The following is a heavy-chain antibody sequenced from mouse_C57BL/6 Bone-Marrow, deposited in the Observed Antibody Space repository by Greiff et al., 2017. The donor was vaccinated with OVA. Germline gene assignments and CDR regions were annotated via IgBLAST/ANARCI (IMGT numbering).Heavy chain of an antibody. J-gene: IGHJ2*01. CDR3: ASSDYFDY. V-gene: IGHV5-17*01. CDR1: GFTFSDYG. CDR2: ISSGSSTI. Sequence: EVQLMESGGGLVKPGGSLKLSCAASGFTFSDYGMHWVRQAPEQGLEWVGYISSGSSTIYYEDTVKGRVTIARDNAKNTVYLQMTSLRSEDTAMYYCASSDYFDYWGQGTTLTVSS.